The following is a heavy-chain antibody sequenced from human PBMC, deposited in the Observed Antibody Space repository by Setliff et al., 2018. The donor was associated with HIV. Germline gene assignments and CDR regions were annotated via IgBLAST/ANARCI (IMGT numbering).Heavy chain of an antibody. Sequence: ASVKVSCKTSRGTFPTYAFSWVRQAPGQGLEWMGGTIPILNVAKYPQKFHGRVTITADKSTSTVYMELSSLRSEDTAMYYCARVLKGYSSSYEAFDIWGQGTKVTVSS. V-gene: IGHV1-69*10. CDR3: ARVLKGYSSSYEAFDI. CDR2: TIPILNVA. D-gene: IGHD6-13*01. CDR1: RGTFPTYA. J-gene: IGHJ3*02.